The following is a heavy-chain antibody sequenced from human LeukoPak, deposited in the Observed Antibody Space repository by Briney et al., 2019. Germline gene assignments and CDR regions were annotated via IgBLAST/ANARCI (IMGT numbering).Heavy chain of an antibody. J-gene: IGHJ4*02. D-gene: IGHD6-19*01. Sequence: PSETLSLTCSVSGSSISNYYWSWIRQSPGKGLEWIGYIYSTGSTDYNPSLKSRVTKSVETSKNQFSLRLSSVTAADTAVYFCARHEGLARPFDYWGQGTLVPVSS. V-gene: IGHV4-59*08. CDR3: ARHEGLARPFDY. CDR1: GSSISNYY. CDR2: IYSTGST.